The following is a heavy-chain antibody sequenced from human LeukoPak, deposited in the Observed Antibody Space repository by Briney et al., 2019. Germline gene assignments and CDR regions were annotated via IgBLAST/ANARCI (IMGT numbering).Heavy chain of an antibody. CDR1: GYTFTAYV. V-gene: IGHV1-18*01. Sequence: ASVKVSCKASGYTFTAYVIGGVGQPPGQGLEGMGWIALYNGNTNYAQKLQGRVTMTTDTSTSTAYMELRSLRSDDTAVYYCARAVTTPKLYYYYYMDVWGKGTTVTVSS. CDR3: ARAVTTPKLYYYYYMDV. D-gene: IGHD4-11*01. CDR2: IALYNGNT. J-gene: IGHJ6*03.